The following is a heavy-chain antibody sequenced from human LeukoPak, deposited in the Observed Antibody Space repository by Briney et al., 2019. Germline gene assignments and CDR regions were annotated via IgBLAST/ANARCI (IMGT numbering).Heavy chain of an antibody. J-gene: IGHJ4*02. CDR2: IYSGGRT. CDR3: ARDLYYGSGGYYFDY. Sequence: GGSLRLSCAASGLTVSSNYMSWVRQAPGKGLEWVSVIYSGGRTFYADSVKGRFIISRDNSKNTLFLQMNSLSAEDTAVYYCARDLYYGSGGYYFDYWGQGTLVTVSS. CDR1: GLTVSSNY. D-gene: IGHD3-10*01. V-gene: IGHV3-66*01.